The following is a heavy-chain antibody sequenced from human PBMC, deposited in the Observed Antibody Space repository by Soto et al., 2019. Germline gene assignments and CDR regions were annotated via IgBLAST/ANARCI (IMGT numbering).Heavy chain of an antibody. CDR2: IYPGDSDR. D-gene: IGHD3-3*01. Sequence: GESLKLSCKGSGYSFDNYWIGWVRQMPGKGLEWMAIIYPGDSDRRYSPSFQGQVTISADQSISTAYLQWSSLKASDTANYYCVRYRSSDYYYAMDVWGQGTTVTVYS. J-gene: IGHJ6*02. V-gene: IGHV5-51*01. CDR3: VRYRSSDYYYAMDV. CDR1: GYSFDNYW.